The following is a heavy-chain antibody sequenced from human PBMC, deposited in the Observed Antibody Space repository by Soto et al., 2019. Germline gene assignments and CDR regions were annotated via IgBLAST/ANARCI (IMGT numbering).Heavy chain of an antibody. V-gene: IGHV1-46*03. CDR1: GYTFASYY. CDR2: INPSGGST. CDR3: ARARIAARITNYMDV. J-gene: IGHJ6*03. Sequence: ASVKVSCKASGYTFASYYRQWVRQAPGQGLEWMGIINPSGGSTSYAQKFQGRVTMTRDTSTSTVYMELSSLRSEDTAVYYCARARIAARITNYMDVWGKGTTVTAP. D-gene: IGHD6-6*01.